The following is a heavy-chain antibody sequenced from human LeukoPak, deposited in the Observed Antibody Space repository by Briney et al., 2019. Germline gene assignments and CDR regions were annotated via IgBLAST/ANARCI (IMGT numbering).Heavy chain of an antibody. CDR1: GDTFSSYY. V-gene: IGHV1-46*01. CDR3: ARDNDFDY. D-gene: IGHD2-8*01. Sequence: ASVKVSCKASGDTFSSYYIHWVRQAPGQGLEWMGIIYPGGGSTNYAQKFQGRLTMTRDMSTSTVYMELSSLRSEDTAFYYCARDNDFDYWGQGTLVTVSS. J-gene: IGHJ4*02. CDR2: IYPGGGST.